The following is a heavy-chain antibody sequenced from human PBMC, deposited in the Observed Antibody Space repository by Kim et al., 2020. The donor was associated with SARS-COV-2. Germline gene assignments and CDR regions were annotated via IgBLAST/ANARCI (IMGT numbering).Heavy chain of an antibody. V-gene: IGHV4-59*13. CDR1: GGSISSYY. J-gene: IGHJ4*02. D-gene: IGHD6-13*01. Sequence: SETLSLTCTVSGGSISSYYWSWIRQPPGKGLEWIGYIYYSGSTNYNPSLKSRVTISVDTSKNQFSLKLSSVTAADTAVYYCALIAAAGKVDYWGQGTLVTVSS. CDR3: ALIAAAGKVDY. CDR2: IYYSGST.